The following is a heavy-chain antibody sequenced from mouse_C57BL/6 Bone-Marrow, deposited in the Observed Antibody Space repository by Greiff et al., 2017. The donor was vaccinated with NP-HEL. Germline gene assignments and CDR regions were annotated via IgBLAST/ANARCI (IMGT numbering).Heavy chain of an antibody. D-gene: IGHD1-1*01. CDR1: GYSFTSYY. CDR2: IYPGSGNT. CDR3: ARFITTVVAHFDY. Sequence: QVQLQQSGPELVKPGASVKISCKASGYSFTSYYIHWVKQRPGQGLEWIGWIYPGSGNTKYNEKFKGKATLTADTSSSTAYMQLSSLTSEDSAVYDCARFITTVVAHFDYWGQGTTLTVSS. V-gene: IGHV1-66*01. J-gene: IGHJ2*01.